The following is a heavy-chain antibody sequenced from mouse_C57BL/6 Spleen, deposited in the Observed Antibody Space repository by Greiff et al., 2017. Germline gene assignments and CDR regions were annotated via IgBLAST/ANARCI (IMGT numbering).Heavy chain of an antibody. CDR3: ARIASGAGEGSSGYDY. V-gene: IGHV8-8*01. Sequence: QVTLKVSGPGILQPSQTLSLTCSFSGFSLSTFGMGVGWIRQPSGKGLEWLAHIWWDDDKYYNPALKSRLTISKDTSTNQVFLKIANVDTADTATYYCARIASGAGEGSSGYDYWGQGTTLTVAS. CDR1: GFSLSTFGMG. D-gene: IGHD3-2*02. CDR2: IWWDDDK. J-gene: IGHJ2*01.